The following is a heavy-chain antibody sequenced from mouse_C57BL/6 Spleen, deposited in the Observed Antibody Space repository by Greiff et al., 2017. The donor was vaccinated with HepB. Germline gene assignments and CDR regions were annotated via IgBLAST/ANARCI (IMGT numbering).Heavy chain of an antibody. CDR1: GYTFTSYW. J-gene: IGHJ2*01. Sequence: VQLQQPGTELVKPGASVKLSCKASGYTFTSYWMHWVKQRPGQGLEWIGNINPSNGGTNYNEKFKSKATLTVDKSSSTAYMQLSSLTSEDSAVYYCARGIYYYGSSYVDFDYWGQGTTLTVSS. CDR2: INPSNGGT. D-gene: IGHD1-1*01. CDR3: ARGIYYYGSSYVDFDY. V-gene: IGHV1-53*01.